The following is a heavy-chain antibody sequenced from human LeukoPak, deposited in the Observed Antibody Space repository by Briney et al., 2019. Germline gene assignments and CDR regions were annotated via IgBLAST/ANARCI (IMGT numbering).Heavy chain of an antibody. CDR2: IYPGDSDT. D-gene: IGHD4-17*01. J-gene: IGHJ5*02. Sequence: GESLKISCKGSGYSFTSYWIGWVRQMPGKGLEWMGIIYPGDSDTSYSTSFQGQFTISADMSSTTAYLQWTRLKASDTAMYYCARQITTVTTDVPRGEAAMVSNWFDPWGQGTLVTVSS. V-gene: IGHV5-51*01. CDR3: ARQITTVTTDVPRGEAAMVSNWFDP. CDR1: GYSFTSYW.